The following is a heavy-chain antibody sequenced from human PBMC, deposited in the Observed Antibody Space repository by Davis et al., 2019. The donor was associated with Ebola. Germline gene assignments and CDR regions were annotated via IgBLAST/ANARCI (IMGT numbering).Heavy chain of an antibody. J-gene: IGHJ6*02. D-gene: IGHD2-2*01. CDR1: GGSISSYY. V-gene: IGHV4-34*01. Sequence: SETLSLTCTVPGGSISSYYWSWIRQPPGKGLEWIGEINHSGSTNYNPSLKSRVTISVDTSKNQFSLKLSSVTAADTAVYYCARGHGRILVPAAIRYYYYGMDVWGQGTTVTVSS. CDR3: ARGHGRILVPAAIRYYYYGMDV. CDR2: INHSGST.